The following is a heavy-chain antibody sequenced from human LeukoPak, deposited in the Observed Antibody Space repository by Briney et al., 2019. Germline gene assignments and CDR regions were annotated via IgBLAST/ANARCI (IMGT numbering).Heavy chain of an antibody. V-gene: IGHV3-13*01. CDR2: ISAAGDT. Sequence: PGGSLRLSCAASGFTFSSCDMHWVRQATGKGLEWVSAISAAGDTYYLDSVKGRFAISRENAKNSLYLQMNSLRAGDTAVYYCVALGDRIYWGQGTLVTVSS. CDR1: GFTFSSCD. J-gene: IGHJ4*02. D-gene: IGHD2-21*02. CDR3: VALGDRIY.